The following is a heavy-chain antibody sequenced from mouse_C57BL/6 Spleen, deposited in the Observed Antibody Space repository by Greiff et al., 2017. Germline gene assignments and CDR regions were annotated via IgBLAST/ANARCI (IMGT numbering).Heavy chain of an antibody. V-gene: IGHV1-80*01. J-gene: IGHJ2*01. CDR3: ARCLTGLDYLDY. D-gene: IGHD4-1*01. CDR2: IYPGDGDT. CDR1: GFAFSSYW. Sequence: QVQLQQSGAELVKPGASVKISCTASGFAFSSYWMNWVQQRPGKGLEWIGQIYPGDGDTNYNGKFKGKATLTADKASSTAYMQLSSLTSEDSAVYFCARCLTGLDYLDYGGQGTTLTVSS.